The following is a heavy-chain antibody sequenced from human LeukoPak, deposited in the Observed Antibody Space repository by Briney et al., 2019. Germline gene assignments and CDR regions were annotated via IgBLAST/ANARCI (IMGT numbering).Heavy chain of an antibody. CDR3: ARFARFGDLQGGGYFDY. CDR1: GFTVSSNY. V-gene: IGHV3-11*04. CDR2: ISSGGSII. J-gene: IGHJ4*02. Sequence: PGGSPRLSCAASGFTVSSNYMSWVRQAPGKGLEWVSYISSGGSIIYYADSVRGRFTISRDNAKNSLYLQMNSLRAEDTAVYYCARFARFGDLQGGGYFDYWGQGTLVTVSS. D-gene: IGHD3-16*01.